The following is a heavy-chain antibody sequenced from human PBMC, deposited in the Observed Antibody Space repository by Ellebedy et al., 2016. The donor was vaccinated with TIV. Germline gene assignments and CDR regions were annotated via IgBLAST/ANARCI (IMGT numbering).Heavy chain of an antibody. CDR2: IKEDGSEE. J-gene: IGHJ4*02. CDR1: GFTFSLNW. Sequence: GESLKISCAASGFTFSLNWMYWVRQAPGKGLEWVANIKEDGSEEYYVDSVKGRFTISRDNAKNSLYLQMDSLRAEDTAVYYCVRDLHWSYFDWGQGTLSPSPQ. CDR3: VRDLHWSYFD. D-gene: IGHD1-26*01. V-gene: IGHV3-7*03.